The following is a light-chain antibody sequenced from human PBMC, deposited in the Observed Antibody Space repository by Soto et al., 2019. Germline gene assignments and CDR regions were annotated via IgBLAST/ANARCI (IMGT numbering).Light chain of an antibody. Sequence: QSVLTQPASVSGSPGQSITISCTGTSSDVGGYNYVTWYQQHPGEAPKLMIHDVSSRASGVPNRFSGSKSGTTASLTISGLQAEDEADYYCCSYASSTYYVFGTGTKVTVL. CDR3: CSYASSTYYV. J-gene: IGLJ1*01. CDR1: SSDVGGYNY. V-gene: IGLV2-14*03. CDR2: DVS.